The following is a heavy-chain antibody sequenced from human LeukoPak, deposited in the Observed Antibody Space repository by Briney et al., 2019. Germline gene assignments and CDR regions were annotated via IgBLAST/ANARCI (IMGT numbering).Heavy chain of an antibody. CDR3: ARETYSGSYYEVWSAVLYFDY. J-gene: IGHJ4*02. CDR1: GGSFSGYY. Sequence: TSETLSLTCAVYGGSFSGYYWSWIRQPAGKGLEWIGRIYTSGSTNYNPSLKSRVTMSVDTSKNQFSLKLSSVTAADTAVYYCARETYSGSYYEVWSAVLYFDYWGQGTLVTVSS. V-gene: IGHV4-4*07. CDR2: IYTSGST. D-gene: IGHD1-26*01.